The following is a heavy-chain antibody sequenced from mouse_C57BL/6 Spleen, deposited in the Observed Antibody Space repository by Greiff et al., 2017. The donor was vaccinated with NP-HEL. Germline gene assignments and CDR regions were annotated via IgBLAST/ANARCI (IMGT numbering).Heavy chain of an antibody. CDR3: ARWGITQGY. Sequence: QVQLQQSGAELVRPGTSVKVSCKASGYAFTNYLIEWVKQRPGQGLEWIGVINPGSGGTNYNEKFKGKATLTADKSSSTAYMQLSSLTSEDSAVYFCARWGITQGYWGQGTTLTVSS. J-gene: IGHJ2*01. V-gene: IGHV1-54*01. CDR2: INPGSGGT. CDR1: GYAFTNYL.